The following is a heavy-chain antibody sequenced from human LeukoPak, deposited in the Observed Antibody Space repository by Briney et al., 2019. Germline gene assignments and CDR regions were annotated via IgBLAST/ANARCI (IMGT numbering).Heavy chain of an antibody. J-gene: IGHJ6*03. CDR3: ARSGSSGRDYYYYYYMDV. V-gene: IGHV4-59*12. Sequence: SETLSLTCTVSGASINSYYWSWIRQPPGKGLEWIGYIYYSGSTNYNPSLKSRVTMSVDMSKNQFSLKLSSVTAADTAVYYCARSGSSGRDYYYYYYMDVWGKGTTVTVSS. CDR2: IYYSGST. D-gene: IGHD6-6*01. CDR1: GASINSYY.